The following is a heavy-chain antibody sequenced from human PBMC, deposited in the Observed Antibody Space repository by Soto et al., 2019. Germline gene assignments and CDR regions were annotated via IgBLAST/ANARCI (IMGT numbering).Heavy chain of an antibody. CDR3: AGGRVTTIPYYYYYGMDV. Sequence: PSETLSLTCTVSGGSISSYYWSWIRQPPGKGLEWIGYIYYSGSTNYNPSLKSRVTISVDTSKNQFSLKLSSVTAADTAVYYCAGGRVTTIPYYYYYGMDVWGQGTTVTVSS. CDR1: GGSISSYY. V-gene: IGHV4-59*01. D-gene: IGHD4-4*01. CDR2: IYYSGST. J-gene: IGHJ6*02.